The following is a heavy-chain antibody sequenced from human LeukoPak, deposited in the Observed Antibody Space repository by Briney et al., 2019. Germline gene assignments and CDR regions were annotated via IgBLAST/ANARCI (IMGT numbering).Heavy chain of an antibody. CDR3: TRPGDYYDSSGYLNWFDP. CDR2: IRSKANSYAT. D-gene: IGHD3-22*01. Sequence: PGGSLRLSCAASGFTFSGSAMHWVHQASGKGLEWVGRIRSKANSYATAYAASVKGMFTISRDDSKNTAYLQMNSLKTEDTAVYYCTRPGDYYDSSGYLNWFDPWGQGTLVTVSS. V-gene: IGHV3-73*01. CDR1: GFTFSGSA. J-gene: IGHJ5*02.